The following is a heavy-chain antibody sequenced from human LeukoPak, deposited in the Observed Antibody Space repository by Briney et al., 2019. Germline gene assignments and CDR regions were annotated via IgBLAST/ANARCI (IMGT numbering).Heavy chain of an antibody. CDR1: GYTFTSYH. CDR2: IIPIFGTA. Sequence: SVKVSCKASGYTFTSYHIAWVRQAPGQGLEWMGGIIPIFGTANYAQKFQGRVTITTDESTSTAYMELSSLRSEDTAVYYCAMGEAARGFDYWGQGTLVTVSS. D-gene: IGHD6-25*01. V-gene: IGHV1-69*05. CDR3: AMGEAARGFDY. J-gene: IGHJ4*02.